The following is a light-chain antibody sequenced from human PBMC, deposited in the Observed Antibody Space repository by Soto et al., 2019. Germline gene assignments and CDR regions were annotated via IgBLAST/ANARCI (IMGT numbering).Light chain of an antibody. Sequence: DIQLTQSPSFLSASVGDRVTITCRASQGISNFLAWYQQKPGNAPKLLIYAASTLHSGVPSRFGGSGSGTDFTLTISSLQPEDFVTYYCQQLNVNLLFGQGTKLEIK. CDR3: QQLNVNLL. J-gene: IGKJ2*01. V-gene: IGKV1-9*01. CDR1: QGISNF. CDR2: AAS.